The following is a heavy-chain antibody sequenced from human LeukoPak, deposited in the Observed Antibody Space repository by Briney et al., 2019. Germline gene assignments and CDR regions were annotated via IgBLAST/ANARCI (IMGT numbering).Heavy chain of an antibody. CDR2: IYYSGST. Sequence: SETLSLTCTVSGGSISSYYWSWIRQPPGKGLERIGYIYYSGSTNYNPSLKSRVTISVGTSKNQFSLKLSSVTAADTAVYYCASVSSRVDAFDIWGQGTMVTVSS. CDR1: GGSISSYY. CDR3: ASVSSRVDAFDI. V-gene: IGHV4-59*08. J-gene: IGHJ3*02.